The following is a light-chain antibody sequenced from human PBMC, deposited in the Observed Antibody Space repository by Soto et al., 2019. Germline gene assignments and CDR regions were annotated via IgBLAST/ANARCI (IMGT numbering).Light chain of an antibody. J-gene: IGLJ1*01. CDR1: SSDVGGYNY. Sequence: QSALTQPPSASGSPGQSVAISCTGTSSDVGGYNYVSWYQQHPGKAPKLMIYEVNKPPSGVPDRFSGSKSGNTASLTVSGLQAEDEADYYCSSYACSSNVFGTGTKLTVL. V-gene: IGLV2-8*01. CDR2: EVN. CDR3: SSYACSSNV.